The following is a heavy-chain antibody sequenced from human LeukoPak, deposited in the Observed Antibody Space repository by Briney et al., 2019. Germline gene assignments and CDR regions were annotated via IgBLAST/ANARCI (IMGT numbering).Heavy chain of an antibody. CDR1: GGSFSGYY. Sequence: KPSETLSLTCAVYGGSFSGYYWSWIRQPPGKGLEWIGEINHSGSTNYNPSLKSRVTISVDTSKNQCSLKLSSVTAADTAVYYCARVRLSVWDIDYWGQGTLVTVSS. J-gene: IGHJ4*02. V-gene: IGHV4-34*01. CDR2: INHSGST. D-gene: IGHD1-26*01. CDR3: ARVRLSVWDIDY.